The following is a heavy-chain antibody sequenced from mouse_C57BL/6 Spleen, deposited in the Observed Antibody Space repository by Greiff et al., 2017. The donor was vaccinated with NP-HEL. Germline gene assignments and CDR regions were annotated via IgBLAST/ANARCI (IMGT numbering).Heavy chain of an antibody. V-gene: IGHV5-4*01. D-gene: IGHD1-1*01. Sequence: EVNVVESGGGLVKPGGSLKLSCAASGFTFSSCAMSWVRQTPEKRLEWVATISDGGSYTYYPDNVKGRFTISRDNAKNNLYLQMSHLKSEDTAMYYCAREDGSSFYFDYWGQGTTLTVSS. J-gene: IGHJ2*01. CDR2: ISDGGSYT. CDR3: AREDGSSFYFDY. CDR1: GFTFSSCA.